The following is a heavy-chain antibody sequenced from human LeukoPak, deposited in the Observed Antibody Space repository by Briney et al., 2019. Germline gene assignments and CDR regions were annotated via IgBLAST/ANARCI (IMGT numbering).Heavy chain of an antibody. CDR2: IYHSGST. V-gene: IGHV4-38-2*02. J-gene: IGHJ6*03. Sequence: PSETLSLTCTVSGYSISSGYYWGWIRQPPGKGLEWIGNIYHSGSTYYNPSLKSRVTISVDTSKNQFSLKLSSVTAADTAVYYCARGGEYYYYYMDVWGKGTTVTISS. CDR3: ARGGEYYYYYMDV. D-gene: IGHD3-16*01. CDR1: GYSISSGYY.